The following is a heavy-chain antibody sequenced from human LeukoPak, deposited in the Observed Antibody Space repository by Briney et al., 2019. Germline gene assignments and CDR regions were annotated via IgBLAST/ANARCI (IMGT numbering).Heavy chain of an antibody. V-gene: IGHV1-69*13. D-gene: IGHD4-17*01. CDR3: ATTPSTSRVWDYGDYGSYYYGMDV. CDR1: GYTFRDFG. J-gene: IGHJ6*02. Sequence: ASVKVSCKASGYTFRDFGISWVRQAPGQGLEWMGGIIPIFGTANYAQKFQGRVTITADESTSTAYMELSSLRSEDTAVYYCATTPSTSRVWDYGDYGSYYYGMDVWGQGTTVTVSS. CDR2: IIPIFGTA.